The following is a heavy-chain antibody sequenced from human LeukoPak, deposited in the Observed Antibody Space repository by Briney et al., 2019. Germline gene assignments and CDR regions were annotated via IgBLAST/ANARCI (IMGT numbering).Heavy chain of an antibody. CDR3: ARGDENYYDSSRFDI. D-gene: IGHD3-22*01. V-gene: IGHV4-34*01. Sequence: PSETLSLTCAVYGGSFSGYYWSWIRQPPGKGLEWIGEINHSGSTNYNPSLKSRVTMSGDTSKNQFSLKLSSVTAADTAVYYCARGDENYYDSSRFDIWGQGTMVTVSS. J-gene: IGHJ3*02. CDR1: GGSFSGYY. CDR2: INHSGST.